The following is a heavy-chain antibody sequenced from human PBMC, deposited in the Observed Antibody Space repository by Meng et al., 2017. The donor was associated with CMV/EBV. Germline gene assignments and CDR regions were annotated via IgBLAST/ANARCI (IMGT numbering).Heavy chain of an antibody. CDR3: AREIPGSALDY. CDR2: IRYDGSNK. D-gene: IGHD7-27*01. V-gene: IGHV3-33*01. J-gene: IGHJ4*02. Sequence: SCVASGFTFSSYGIHWVRQAPGQGLEWLAVIRYDGSNKYYAHSVKGRFTISRDNFKNTVYLQMNSLRAEDTAVYYCAREIPGSALDYWGQGTLVTVSS. CDR1: GFTFSSYG.